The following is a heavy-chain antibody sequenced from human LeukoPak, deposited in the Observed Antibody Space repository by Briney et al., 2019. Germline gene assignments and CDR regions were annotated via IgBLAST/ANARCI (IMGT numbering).Heavy chain of an antibody. J-gene: IGHJ4*02. D-gene: IGHD2-21*02. CDR2: ISDSGSRI. V-gene: IGHV3-48*03. CDR1: GFTFSSYE. Sequence: GGSLRLSCAVSGFTFSSYEMNWVRQAPGQGLEWVSYISDSGSRIYYADSVKGRFTISRDNAKNSLYLQMNSLRAEDTAVYFCARERTACGGDCLGYWGQGTLVTVSS. CDR3: ARERTACGGDCLGY.